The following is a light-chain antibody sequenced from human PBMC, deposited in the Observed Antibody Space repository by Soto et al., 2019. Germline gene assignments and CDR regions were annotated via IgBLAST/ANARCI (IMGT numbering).Light chain of an antibody. V-gene: IGKV3-15*01. CDR1: QSVSSN. CDR3: QQYNNWPPGP. CDR2: GAS. Sequence: EIVMTQSPATLSVSPGERATLSCRASQSVSSNLAWYQQKPGQAPRLLIYGASTRATGIPARFSGSGSGTEFTLTISSLQSEDVAVYYCQQYNNWPPGPFGQGTKLEIK. J-gene: IGKJ2*01.